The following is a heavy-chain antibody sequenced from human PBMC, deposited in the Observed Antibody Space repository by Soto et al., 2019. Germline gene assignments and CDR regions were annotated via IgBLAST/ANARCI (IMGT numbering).Heavy chain of an antibody. V-gene: IGHV3-64*01. CDR1: GLTFSNYA. CDR3: ARGVTTGGFEFDY. CDR2: ISSNGGST. J-gene: IGHJ4*02. D-gene: IGHD4-17*01. Sequence: GGYLRHSCAASGLTFSNYAMVLFSQVSGKGLEYVSAISSNGGSTSYANSVKGRFTISRDNSMNSLYLQMGSLRVEDMAVYYCARGVTTGGFEFDYWGQGT.